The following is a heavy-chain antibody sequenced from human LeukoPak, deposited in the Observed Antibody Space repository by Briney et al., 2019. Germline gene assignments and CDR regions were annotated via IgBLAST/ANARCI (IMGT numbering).Heavy chain of an antibody. CDR1: GGSISSYY. J-gene: IGHJ4*02. CDR2: IYYSGST. CDR3: ASPRDYYDSSGYYSYFDY. V-gene: IGHV4-59*08. D-gene: IGHD3-22*01. Sequence: PSETLSLTCTVSGGSISSYYWSWIRQPPGKGLEWIGYIYYSGSTNYNPSLKSRVTISVDTSKNQFSLKLSSVTAADTAVYYCASPRDYYDSSGYYSYFDYWGQGTLVTVSS.